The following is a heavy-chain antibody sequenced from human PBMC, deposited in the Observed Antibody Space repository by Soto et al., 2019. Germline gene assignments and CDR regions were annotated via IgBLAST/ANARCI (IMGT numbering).Heavy chain of an antibody. Sequence: QVQLVQSGAEVKKPGSSVKVSCKASGGTFSSYAISWVRQAPGQGLEWMGGIIPIFGTANYAQKFQGRVTXTAPEXXSTAYMELSSLRSEDTAVYYCARDRPRVTYYGMDVWGQGTTVTVSS. J-gene: IGHJ6*02. CDR1: GGTFSSYA. CDR2: IIPIFGTA. V-gene: IGHV1-69*12. CDR3: ARDRPRVTYYGMDV.